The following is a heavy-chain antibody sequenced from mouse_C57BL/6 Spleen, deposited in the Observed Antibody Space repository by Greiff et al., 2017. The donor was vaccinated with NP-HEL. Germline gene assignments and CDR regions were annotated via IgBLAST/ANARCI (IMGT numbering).Heavy chain of an antibody. Sequence: DVHLVESGGGLVQPGGSLSLSCAASGFTFTDYYMSWVRQPPGKALEWLGFIRNKANGYTTEYSASVKGQFTISRDNSQSILYLQMYALRAEDSATYYCARYKGYFDVWGTGTTVTVSS. J-gene: IGHJ1*03. CDR1: GFTFTDYY. CDR2: IRNKANGYTT. V-gene: IGHV7-3*01. CDR3: ARYKGYFDV.